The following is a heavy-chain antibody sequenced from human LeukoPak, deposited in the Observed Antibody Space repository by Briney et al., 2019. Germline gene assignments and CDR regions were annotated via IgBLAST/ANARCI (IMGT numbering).Heavy chain of an antibody. D-gene: IGHD6-25*01. J-gene: IGHJ5*02. Sequence: GGSLRLSCAASGIAFENYAMNWVRQAPGKGLEWVSSVTGSGGGTFYADSVKGRFTISRDNSQNTLYLQMNSLGAEDTAVYYCAKGAASALVDWFDPWGQGTLVTVSS. CDR2: VTGSGGGT. CDR3: AKGAASALVDWFDP. V-gene: IGHV3-23*01. CDR1: GIAFENYA.